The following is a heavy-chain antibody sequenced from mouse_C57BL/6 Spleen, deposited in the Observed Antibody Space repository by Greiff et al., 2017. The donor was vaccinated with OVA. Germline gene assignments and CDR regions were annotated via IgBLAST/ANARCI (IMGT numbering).Heavy chain of an antibody. V-gene: IGHV3-6*01. CDR1: GYSITSGYY. CDR2: ISYDGSN. Sequence: EVKLMESGPGLVQPSQSLSLTCSVTGYSITSGYYWNWIRQFPGNKLEWMGYISYDGSNNYNPSLKNRISITRDTSKNQFFLKLNSVTTEDTATYYCARRRDFDYWGQGTTLTVSS. CDR3: ARRRDFDY. J-gene: IGHJ2*01.